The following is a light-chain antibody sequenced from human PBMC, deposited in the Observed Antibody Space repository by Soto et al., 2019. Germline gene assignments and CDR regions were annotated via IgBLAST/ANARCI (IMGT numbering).Light chain of an antibody. V-gene: IGKV3-15*01. J-gene: IGKJ3*01. CDR1: QSVSSN. Sequence: EIVMTQSPATLSVSPGERATLSCRASQSVSSNLAWYQQKPGQAPRLLIYGASTRATGSPARFSGSGSGTSFTLPFSSLHSEDFAGCYCQQYNNWPSLFTFGPGTKVDI. CDR3: QQYNNWPSLFT. CDR2: GAS.